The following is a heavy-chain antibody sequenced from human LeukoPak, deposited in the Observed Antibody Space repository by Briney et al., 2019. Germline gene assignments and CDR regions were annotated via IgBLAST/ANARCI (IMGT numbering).Heavy chain of an antibody. CDR3: ARASIAAAGTFFDY. Sequence: SETLSLTCTVSGGSISSYYWSWIRQPPGKGLEWIWYIYYSGSTNYNPSLKSRVTISVDTSKNQFSLKLSSVTAADTAVYYCARASIAAAGTFFDYWGQGTLVTVSS. V-gene: IGHV4-59*01. CDR2: IYYSGST. D-gene: IGHD6-13*01. CDR1: GGSISSYY. J-gene: IGHJ4*02.